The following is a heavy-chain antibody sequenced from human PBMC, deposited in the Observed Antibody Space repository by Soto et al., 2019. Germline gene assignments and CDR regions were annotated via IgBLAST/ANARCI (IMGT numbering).Heavy chain of an antibody. J-gene: IGHJ4*02. V-gene: IGHV1-18*01. Sequence: QVHLGQSGGEVKKPGASVKVSCKAAGYTLIDYGIGWVRQAPGQGLEWMGWINADNGNTNYAPKLQGRVTMTADTSTSTAYMELRILRSAETAMYYCARVFPYGAYAYWGQGTLVTVFS. CDR3: ARVFPYGAYAY. CDR1: GYTLIDYG. D-gene: IGHD4-17*01. CDR2: INADNGNT.